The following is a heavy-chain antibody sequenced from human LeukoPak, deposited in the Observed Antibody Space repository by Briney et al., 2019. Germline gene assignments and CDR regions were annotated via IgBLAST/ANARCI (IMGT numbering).Heavy chain of an antibody. V-gene: IGHV3-30*18. CDR3: AKRRTSTSYYYGMDV. J-gene: IGHJ6*02. CDR1: GFTFTTYG. CDR2: ISSDGRDK. Sequence: QAGGSLRLSCAASGFTFTTYGMPWVRQAPGKGLEWVAIISSDGRDKYYADSVKGRFTISKDSSRDTLFLQMNSLRPEDTAVYYCAKRRTSTSYYYGMDVWGQGTTVTVSS.